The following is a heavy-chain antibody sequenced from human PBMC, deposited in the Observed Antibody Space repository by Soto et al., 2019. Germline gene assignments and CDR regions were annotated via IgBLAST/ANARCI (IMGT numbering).Heavy chain of an antibody. CDR3: ASHLTYCSAGSCYSDFPYYGMDV. J-gene: IGHJ6*02. V-gene: IGHV4-39*01. Sequence: SETLSLTCTVSGGSISSSSYYWGWIRQPPGKGLEWIGSIFYSGSTYYNPSLKSRVTISVDTSKNQFSLKLSSVTTADKAVYYCASHLTYCSAGSCYSDFPYYGMDVWGQGTTVTVSS. CDR1: GGSISSSSYY. CDR2: IFYSGST. D-gene: IGHD2-15*01.